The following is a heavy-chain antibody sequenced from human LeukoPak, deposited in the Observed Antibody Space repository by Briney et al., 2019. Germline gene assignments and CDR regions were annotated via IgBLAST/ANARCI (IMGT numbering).Heavy chain of an antibody. CDR3: AKDHLHYYDSSGS. J-gene: IGHJ5*02. D-gene: IGHD3-22*01. Sequence: PGGSLRLSCAASGFTFSSYGMHWVRQAPGKGLEWVSAISGSGGSTYYADSVKGRFTISRDNSKNTLYLQMNSLRAEDTAVYYCAKDHLHYYDSSGSWGQGTLVTVSS. CDR2: ISGSGGST. V-gene: IGHV3-23*01. CDR1: GFTFSSYG.